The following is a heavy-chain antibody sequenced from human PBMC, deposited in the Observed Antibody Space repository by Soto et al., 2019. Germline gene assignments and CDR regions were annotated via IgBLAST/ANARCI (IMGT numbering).Heavy chain of an antibody. V-gene: IGHV3-23*01. D-gene: IGHD4-17*01. CDR3: GRSFGDYA. Sequence: PGGSLRLSCAASGLTFSNYAMTWVRQAPGKGLEWVSTISGSGDSTYYADSVKCRFTISRDNSKNTLYLQTSSLSAEDTATYYCGRSFGDYAWGQGTPVTVSS. CDR1: GLTFSNYA. CDR2: ISGSGDST. J-gene: IGHJ4*02.